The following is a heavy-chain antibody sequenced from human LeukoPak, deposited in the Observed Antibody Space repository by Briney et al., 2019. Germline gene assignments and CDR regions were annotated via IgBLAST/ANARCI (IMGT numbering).Heavy chain of an antibody. Sequence: ASVKVSCKASGGTFSSYAISWVRQAPGQGLEWMGGIIPIFGTANYAQKFQGRVTITADESTSTAYMELSSLRSEDTAVYYCARGGTIQLWFTSFDYWGQGTLVTVSS. CDR1: GGTFSSYA. J-gene: IGHJ4*02. D-gene: IGHD5-18*01. CDR2: IIPIFGTA. V-gene: IGHV1-69*13. CDR3: ARGGTIQLWFTSFDY.